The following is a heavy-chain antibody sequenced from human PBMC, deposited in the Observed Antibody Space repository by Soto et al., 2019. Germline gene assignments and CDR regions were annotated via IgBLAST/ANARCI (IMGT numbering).Heavy chain of an antibody. V-gene: IGHV1-69*01. J-gene: IGHJ1*01. CDR3: ARGMMEDGYNYGSEYFQH. Sequence: QVQLVQSGAEVKKPGSSVKVSCKASGGTFSSYAISWVRQAPGQGLEWMGGIIPIFGTANYAQKFQGRVTITADESTSTAYMELSSLRSEDTAVYYCARGMMEDGYNYGSEYFQHWGQGTLVTVSS. CDR1: GGTFSSYA. CDR2: IIPIFGTA. D-gene: IGHD5-12*01.